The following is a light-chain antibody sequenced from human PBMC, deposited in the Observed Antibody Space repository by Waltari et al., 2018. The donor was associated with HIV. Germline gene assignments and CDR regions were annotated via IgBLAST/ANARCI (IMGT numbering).Light chain of an antibody. CDR1: QCVRRNY. Sequence: EIVLTQSPGTLSLSPGERATLSCRALQCVRRNYLAWYQHKPGQAPRLLIYGASSRATGIPDRFSGSGSGTDFTLTISRLEPEDFAVYYCQQYGGSPYTFGQGTKLEIK. CDR3: QQYGGSPYT. CDR2: GAS. J-gene: IGKJ2*01. V-gene: IGKV3-20*01.